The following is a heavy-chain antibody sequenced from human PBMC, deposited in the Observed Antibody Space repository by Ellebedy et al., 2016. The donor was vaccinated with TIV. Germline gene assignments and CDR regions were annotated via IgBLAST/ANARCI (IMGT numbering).Heavy chain of an antibody. CDR1: GFTFSSYD. D-gene: IGHD6-19*01. Sequence: GGSLRLXCAASGFTFSSYDMHWVRQATGKGLEWVSAIGTAGDTYYPGSVKGRFTISRENAKNSLYLQMNSLRAGDTAVYYCAREFKVSGWPNHAFDIWGQGTMVTVSS. CDR3: AREFKVSGWPNHAFDI. V-gene: IGHV3-13*01. J-gene: IGHJ3*02. CDR2: IGTAGDT.